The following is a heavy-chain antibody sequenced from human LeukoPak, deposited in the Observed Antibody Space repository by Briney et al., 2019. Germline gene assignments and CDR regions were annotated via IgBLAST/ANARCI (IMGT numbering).Heavy chain of an antibody. V-gene: IGHV1-69*13. J-gene: IGHJ4*02. CDR1: GYTFTSYG. CDR2: IIPIFGTA. Sequence: SVKVSCKASGYTFTSYGISWVRQAPGQGLEWMGGIIPIFGTANYAQKFQGRVTITADESTSTAYMELSSLRSEDTAVYYCAREPRQDGELERRVFDYWGQGTLVTVSS. CDR3: AREPRQDGELERRVFDY. D-gene: IGHD1-1*01.